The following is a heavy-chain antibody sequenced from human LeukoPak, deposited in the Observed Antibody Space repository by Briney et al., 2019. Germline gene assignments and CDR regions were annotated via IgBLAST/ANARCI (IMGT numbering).Heavy chain of an antibody. CDR1: GLTVSSNS. J-gene: IGHJ4*02. V-gene: IGHV3-53*01. Sequence: PGGSLRLSCAASGLTVSSNSVSWVRQAPGKGLEWVSVINSGGNTYYADSVKGRFTFSRDNSKNTLYLLMSRLRAEDTAIYYCARDHEGDYWGQGTLVTVSS. CDR3: ARDHEGDY. CDR2: INSGGNT.